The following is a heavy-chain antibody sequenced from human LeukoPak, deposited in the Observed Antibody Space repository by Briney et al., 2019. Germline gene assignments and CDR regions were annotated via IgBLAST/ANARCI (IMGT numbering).Heavy chain of an antibody. CDR2: ISGSGGST. V-gene: IGHV3-23*01. CDR1: GFTFSSYA. Sequence: PGGSLRLSCAASGFTFSSYAMSWVRQAPGKGLEWVSAISGSGGSTYYADSVKGRFTISRDNSKNTLYLQMNSLRAEDTAVYYCAKDLSSLAGPYYYDSSGYYPYWGQGTLVTVSS. D-gene: IGHD3-22*01. CDR3: AKDLSSLAGPYYYDSSGYYPY. J-gene: IGHJ4*02.